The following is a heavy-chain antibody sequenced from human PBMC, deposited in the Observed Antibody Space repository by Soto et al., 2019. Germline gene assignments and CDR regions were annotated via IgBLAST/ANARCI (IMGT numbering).Heavy chain of an antibody. CDR2: IKQDGSEK. V-gene: IGHV3-7*01. D-gene: IGHD2-21*02. CDR3: ATGDKNLWGLPYYYMDV. J-gene: IGHJ6*03. CDR1: GFTFSSYW. Sequence: EVQLVESGGGLVQPGGSLRLSCAASGFTFSSYWMSWVRQAPGKGLEWVANIKQDGSEKYYVDSVKGRFTISRDNAKNSLYLQMNSLRAEDTAVYYCATGDKNLWGLPYYYMDVWGKGTTVTVSS.